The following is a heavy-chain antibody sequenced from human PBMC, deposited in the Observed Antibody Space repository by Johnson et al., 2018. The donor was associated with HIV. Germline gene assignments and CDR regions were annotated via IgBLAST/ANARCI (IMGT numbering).Heavy chain of an antibody. D-gene: IGHD4-23*01. V-gene: IGHV3-33*06. CDR2: IWYDGSNK. Sequence: QVQLVESGGGVVQPGRSLRLSCAASGFTFSSYAMHWVRQAPGKGLEWVAVIWYDGSNKYYADSVKGRFTISRDNSNHTLYLQMNSLRAEDTAVYCCAKERGGNAMGDAFDIWGQGTMVTVSS. CDR1: GFTFSSYA. J-gene: IGHJ3*02. CDR3: AKERGGNAMGDAFDI.